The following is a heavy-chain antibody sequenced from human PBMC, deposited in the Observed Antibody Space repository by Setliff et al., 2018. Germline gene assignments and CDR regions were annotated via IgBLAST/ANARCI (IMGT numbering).Heavy chain of an antibody. J-gene: IGHJ6*02. Sequence: SVKVSCKASGGTFSSYAINWVRQAPGQGLEWMGGIIPIFGTANYAQKFQGRVTITTDESTSTAYMELSSLRSEDTAVYYCARVVVVTAIPFYYYYGMDVWGQGTTVTVSS. D-gene: IGHD2-21*02. CDR2: IIPIFGTA. CDR3: ARVVVVTAIPFYYYYGMDV. V-gene: IGHV1-69*05. CDR1: GGTFSSYA.